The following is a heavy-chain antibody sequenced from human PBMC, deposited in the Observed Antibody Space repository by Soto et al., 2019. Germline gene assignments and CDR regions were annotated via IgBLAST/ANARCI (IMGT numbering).Heavy chain of an antibody. J-gene: IGHJ5*02. Sequence: SETLSLTCTVSGGSISSGDYYWSWIRQPPGKGLEWIGYIYYSGSTYYNPSLKSRVTMSVDTSKNQFSLKLDAVTAADTAVYYCARDDYKDGGNNWFDPWGQGTLVTVSS. CDR1: GGSISSGDYY. V-gene: IGHV4-30-4*01. CDR3: ARDDYKDGGNNWFDP. CDR2: IYYSGST. D-gene: IGHD3-16*01.